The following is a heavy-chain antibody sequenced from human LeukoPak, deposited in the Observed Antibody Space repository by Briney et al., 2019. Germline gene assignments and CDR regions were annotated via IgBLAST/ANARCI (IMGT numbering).Heavy chain of an antibody. CDR3: ARAPIAAAVDY. J-gene: IGHJ4*02. V-gene: IGHV4-59*01. D-gene: IGHD6-13*01. CDR2: IYYSGST. Sequence: SETLSLTCTVSGGSISSYYWSWIRQPPGKGLEWIGYIYYSGSTNYNPSLKSRVTISVDTSKNQFSLKLSSVTVADTAVYYCARAPIAAAVDYWGQGTLVTVSS. CDR1: GGSISSYY.